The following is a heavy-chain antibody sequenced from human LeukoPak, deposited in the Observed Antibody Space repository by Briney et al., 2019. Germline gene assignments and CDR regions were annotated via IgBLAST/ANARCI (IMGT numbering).Heavy chain of an antibody. V-gene: IGHV3-53*01. CDR3: AREDGSGSYPGYYYGMDV. D-gene: IGHD3-10*01. J-gene: IGHJ6*02. CDR2: IYIGGNT. CDR1: EFTVSSNY. Sequence: GGSLRLSCAASEFTVSSNYMHWVRQAPGKGLEWVSLIYIGGNTFYADSVKGRFTISRDNSKNTLYLQMNRPRAEDTAVYYCAREDGSGSYPGYYYGMDVWGQGTTVTVSS.